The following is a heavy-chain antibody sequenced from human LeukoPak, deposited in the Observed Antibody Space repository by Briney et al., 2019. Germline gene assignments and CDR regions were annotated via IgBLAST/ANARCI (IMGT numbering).Heavy chain of an antibody. CDR3: ARAQSKIRYFDWLLYVPYFDY. CDR2: IYYSGST. V-gene: IGHV4-59*01. D-gene: IGHD3-9*01. J-gene: IGHJ4*02. CDR1: GGSISSYY. Sequence: PSETLSLTCTVSGGSISSYYWSWIRQPPGKGLEWIGYIYYSGSTNYNPSLKSRVTISVDTSKNQFSLKLSSVTAADTAVYYCARAQSKIRYFDWLLYVPYFDYWGQGTLVTVSS.